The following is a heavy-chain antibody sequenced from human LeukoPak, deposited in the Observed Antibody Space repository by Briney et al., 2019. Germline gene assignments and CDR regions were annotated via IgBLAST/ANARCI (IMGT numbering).Heavy chain of an antibody. V-gene: IGHV3-74*01. CDR1: GVTFSSYW. CDR2: IKLDGSGT. Sequence: GGSLRLSCAASGVTFSSYWMHWGCQAPGKGLVWASRIKLDGSGTIYADSVKGRFTTSRDNAKNTLYLQVNSLRAEDTAVYYCAKGLHPSEAFDIWGQGTLVTVSS. CDR3: AKGLHPSEAFDI. J-gene: IGHJ3*02.